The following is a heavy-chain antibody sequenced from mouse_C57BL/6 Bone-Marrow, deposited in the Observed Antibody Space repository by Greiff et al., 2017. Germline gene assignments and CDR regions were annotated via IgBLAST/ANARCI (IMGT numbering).Heavy chain of an antibody. J-gene: IGHJ1*03. V-gene: IGHV1-64*01. CDR1: GYTFTSYW. Sequence: VQLQQPGAELVKPGASVKLSCKASGYTFTSYWMHWVKQRPGQGLEWIGMIHPNSGSTNYNEKFKSKATLTVDKSSSTAYMRLSSLTAEDSAVYYCASSYWYFDVWGTGTTVTVSS. CDR3: ASSYWYFDV. CDR2: IHPNSGST.